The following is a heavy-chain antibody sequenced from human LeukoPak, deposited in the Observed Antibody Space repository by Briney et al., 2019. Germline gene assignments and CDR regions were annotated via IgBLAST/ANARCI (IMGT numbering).Heavy chain of an antibody. V-gene: IGHV1-69*01. CDR2: IIPIFGTT. Sequence: SVKVSCKASGGAFSSYAISWVRQAPGQGLEWMGGIIPIFGTTKYAQKFQGRVTITADESTSTAYMELRSLRSEDTAVYYCARVRSEYYYDSSGRMDYWGQGTLVTVSS. CDR3: ARVRSEYYYDSSGRMDY. D-gene: IGHD3-22*01. J-gene: IGHJ4*02. CDR1: GGAFSSYA.